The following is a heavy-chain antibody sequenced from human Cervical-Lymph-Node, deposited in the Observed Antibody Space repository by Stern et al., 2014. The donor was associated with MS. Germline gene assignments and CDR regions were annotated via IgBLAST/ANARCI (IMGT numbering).Heavy chain of an antibody. D-gene: IGHD5-18*01. CDR2: MSNSGTT. J-gene: IGHJ4*02. Sequence: QLQLQESGPGRVQPSETLSLTCTVSGASMKNFYWNWIRQPPEKGPEWIGHMSNSGTTYYDPSLKSRVTMSMDASKQQFSLRLTSVTAVDTAVYFCARGRHTAMVTSGRYFDLWGQGTLVTVSS. CDR1: GASMKNFY. V-gene: IGHV4-4*07. CDR3: ARGRHTAMVTSGRYFDL.